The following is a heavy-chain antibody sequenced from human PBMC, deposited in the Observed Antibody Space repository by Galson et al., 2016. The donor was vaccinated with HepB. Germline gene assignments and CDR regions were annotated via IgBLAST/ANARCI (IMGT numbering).Heavy chain of an antibody. D-gene: IGHD2-15*01. CDR3: ARDRINYYCSGGSCYAFDV. Sequence: QSGAEVKKPGASVKVSCKASGYTFSSYGISWVRQAPGQGLEWMGWINPNSGDTNYAQKFQGRVTMTSDTSISTAHMELSRLRSDDTAVYYCARDRINYYCSGGSCYAFDVWGQGTLVTVSS. CDR2: INPNSGDT. CDR1: GYTFSSYG. J-gene: IGHJ3*01. V-gene: IGHV1-2*02.